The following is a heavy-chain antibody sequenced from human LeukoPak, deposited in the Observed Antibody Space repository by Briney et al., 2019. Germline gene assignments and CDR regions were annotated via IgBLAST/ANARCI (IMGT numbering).Heavy chain of an antibody. D-gene: IGHD6-13*01. V-gene: IGHV1-2*02. J-gene: IGHJ4*02. CDR1: GYTLTGYY. CDR2: INPNSGGT. CDR3: ARVPAAAGANFDY. Sequence: GASVKVSCKASGYTLTGYYMHWVRQAPGQGLEWMGWINPNSGGTNYAQKFQGRVTMTRDTSISTAYMELSRLRSDDTAVYYYARVPAAAGANFDYWGQGTLVTVSS.